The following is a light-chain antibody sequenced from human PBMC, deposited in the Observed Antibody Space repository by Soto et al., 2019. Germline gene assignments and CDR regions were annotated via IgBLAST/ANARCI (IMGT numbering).Light chain of an antibody. V-gene: IGKV1-27*01. CDR1: QGISNY. Sequence: DIQMTQSPSSLSASVRDRVTITCRASQGISNYLAWYQQKPGKVPKLLIYAASTLQSGVPSRFSGSGSGTDFTHTISSPQPEDVATYYCQKYDSAPWTFGQGTKVEIK. J-gene: IGKJ1*01. CDR3: QKYDSAPWT. CDR2: AAS.